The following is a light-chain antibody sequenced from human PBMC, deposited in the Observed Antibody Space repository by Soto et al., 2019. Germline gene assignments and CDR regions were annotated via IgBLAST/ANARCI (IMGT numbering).Light chain of an antibody. CDR1: QSVSSY. V-gene: IGKV3-11*01. J-gene: IGKJ5*01. CDR2: DAS. CDR3: QQRSNWPPIT. Sequence: EIVLTQSPGTLSLSPGERATLSCRASQSVSSYLAWYQQKPCQAPRLLIYDASNRATGIPARFSGSGSGTDFTLTISSLEPEDFAVYYCQQRSNWPPITFGQGTQLEIK.